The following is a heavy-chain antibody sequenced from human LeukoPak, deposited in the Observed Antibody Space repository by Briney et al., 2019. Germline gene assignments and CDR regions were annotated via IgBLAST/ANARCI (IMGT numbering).Heavy chain of an antibody. Sequence: PGGSLRLSCAASGFTFSSYDMSWVRQAPGKGLEWVSSISGSGVTTYYADSVKGRFTISRDNSKNTLYLQLNSLRAEDTAIYYCARGSDAYCGGDCYSLGYWGQGTLVTVSS. CDR3: ARGSDAYCGGDCYSLGY. J-gene: IGHJ4*02. V-gene: IGHV3-23*01. CDR2: ISGSGVTT. CDR1: GFTFSSYD. D-gene: IGHD2-21*02.